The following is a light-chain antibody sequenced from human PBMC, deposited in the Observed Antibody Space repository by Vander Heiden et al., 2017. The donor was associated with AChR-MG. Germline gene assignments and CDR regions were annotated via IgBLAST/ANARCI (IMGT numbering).Light chain of an antibody. V-gene: IGLV1-40*01. J-gene: IGLJ2*01. CDR3: QSYDSSLSGSVV. CDR2: DNR. CDR1: SSNIGAGYY. Sequence: QSVLTQPPSVSGAPGQRVTIPCTGSSSNIGAGYYVHWYQQFPGTAPKLLIYDNRNRPSGVPDRFSGSKSGTSASLAITGLQAEDEADYYCQSYDSSLSGSVVFGGGTKLTVL.